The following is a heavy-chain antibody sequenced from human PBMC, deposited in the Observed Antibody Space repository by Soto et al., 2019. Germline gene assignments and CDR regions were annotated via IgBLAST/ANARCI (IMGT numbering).Heavy chain of an antibody. Sequence: EVQLLESGGGLAQPGESLTLSCAASGFMFSGYAMSWVRQAPGKGLEWVSAVSNSGTSTSYADSVKGRFTISRDNSKNTLYLQMSSLGAVDTALYYCVKDLASSGWFDPWGQGTLVIVSS. CDR1: GFMFSGYA. CDR3: VKDLASSGWFDP. CDR2: VSNSGTST. J-gene: IGHJ5*02. D-gene: IGHD2-15*01. V-gene: IGHV3-23*01.